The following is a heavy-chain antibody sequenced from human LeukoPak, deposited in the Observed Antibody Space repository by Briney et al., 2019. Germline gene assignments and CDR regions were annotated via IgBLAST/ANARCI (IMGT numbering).Heavy chain of an antibody. CDR2: IRQDGSDK. J-gene: IGHJ4*02. D-gene: IGHD2-15*01. CDR3: ARHSRGSSIDD. V-gene: IGHV3-7*01. CDR1: GFPINSYW. Sequence: GGSLRLSCAASGFPINSYWMSWVRQAPEKGLEWLANIRQDGSDKQYVDSVKGRFTISRDNAKNSLYLQMNSLSAEDTAVYYCARHSRGSSIDDWGQGTLVTVSS.